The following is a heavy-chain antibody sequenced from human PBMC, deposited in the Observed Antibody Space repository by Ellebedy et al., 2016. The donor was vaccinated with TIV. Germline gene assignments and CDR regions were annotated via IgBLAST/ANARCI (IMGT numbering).Heavy chain of an antibody. V-gene: IGHV2-5*01. J-gene: IGHJ4*02. CDR1: GFSLSTSGVG. CDR2: IYWNDDK. D-gene: IGHD3-3*01. Sequence: SGPTLVXPTQTLTLTCTFSGFSLSTSGVGVGWIRQPPGKALEWLALIYWNDDKRYSPSLKSRLTITKDTSKNQVVLTMTNMDPVDTATYYCAHRRSGGHDFWSGYSDYWGQGTTVTVSS. CDR3: AHRRSGGHDFWSGYSDY.